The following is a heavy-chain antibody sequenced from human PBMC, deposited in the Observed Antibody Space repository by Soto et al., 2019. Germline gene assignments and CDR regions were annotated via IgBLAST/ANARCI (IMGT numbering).Heavy chain of an antibody. CDR2: ISAYNGNT. D-gene: IGHD3-22*01. CDR1: GYTFTSYG. J-gene: IGHJ4*02. Sequence: GASVKVSCKAAGYTFTSYGISWVRQAPGQGLEWMGWISAYNGNTNYAQKLQGRVTMTTDTSTSTAYMELSSLRSEDTAVYYCAGEKDDSGTSGNYAYWGQGALVTVSS. CDR3: AGEKDDSGTSGNYAY. V-gene: IGHV1-18*01.